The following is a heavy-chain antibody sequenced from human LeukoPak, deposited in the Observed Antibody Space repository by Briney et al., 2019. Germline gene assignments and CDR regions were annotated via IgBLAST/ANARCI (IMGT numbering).Heavy chain of an antibody. Sequence: ASVKVSCKASGYTFTGYYMHWVRQAPGQGLEWMGWINPNSGGTNYAQKFQGRVTMTRDTSISTAYMELSRLRSDDTAVYYCARDRYSSSWYGSYWFDPWGQGTLVTVSS. D-gene: IGHD6-13*01. CDR2: INPNSGGT. V-gene: IGHV1-2*02. J-gene: IGHJ5*02. CDR3: ARDRYSSSWYGSYWFDP. CDR1: GYTFTGYY.